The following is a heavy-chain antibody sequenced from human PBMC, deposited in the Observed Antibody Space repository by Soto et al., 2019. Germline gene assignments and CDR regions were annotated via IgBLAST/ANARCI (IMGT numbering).Heavy chain of an antibody. CDR3: ASSRPVRGVIIPPYYYYYYYMDV. V-gene: IGHV1-69*02. Sequence: SVKVSCKASGGTFSSYTISWVRQAPGQGLEWMGRIIPILGIANYAQKFQGRVTITADKSTSTAYMELSSLRSEDTAVYYCASSRPVRGVIIPPYYYYYYYMDVWGKGTTVTVSS. D-gene: IGHD3-10*01. CDR1: GGTFSSYT. J-gene: IGHJ6*03. CDR2: IIPILGIA.